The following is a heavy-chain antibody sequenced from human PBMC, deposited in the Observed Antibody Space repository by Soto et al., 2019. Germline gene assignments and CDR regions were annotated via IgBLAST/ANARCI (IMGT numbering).Heavy chain of an antibody. D-gene: IGHD4-17*01. CDR2: IYWDDDK. CDR1: GFSLRTSRVG. CDR3: AHYRIFGDYMYYFDS. V-gene: IGHV2-5*02. J-gene: IGHJ4*02. Sequence: QITLKESGPTLVKPTQTLTLTCTFSGFSLRTSRVGFGLISQPPGKSLEWLALIYWDDDKRYSPSLKTRLTITKDTSKNQVVLTMTNMDPVDTATYYCAHYRIFGDYMYYFDSWGQGTLVTVSS.